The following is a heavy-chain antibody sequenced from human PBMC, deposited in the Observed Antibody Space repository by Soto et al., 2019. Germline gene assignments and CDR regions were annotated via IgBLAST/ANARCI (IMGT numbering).Heavy chain of an antibody. CDR1: GGTFSSYA. Sequence: GASVKVSCKASGGTFSSYAISWVRQAPGQGLEWMGGIIPIFGTANYAQKFQGRVTITADESTSTAYMELSSLRSEDTAVYYCARDVVPRTMVRFDYWGQGTLVTVSS. V-gene: IGHV1-69*13. CDR3: ARDVVPRTMVRFDY. D-gene: IGHD3-10*01. J-gene: IGHJ4*02. CDR2: IIPIFGTA.